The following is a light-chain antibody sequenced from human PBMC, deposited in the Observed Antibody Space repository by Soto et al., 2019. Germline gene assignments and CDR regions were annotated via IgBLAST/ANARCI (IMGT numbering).Light chain of an antibody. CDR2: DDS. CDR1: NIGSKS. Sequence: LTQPPSLSVEPGQTARITCGGNNIGSKSVHWYQQKPGQSPVLVVDDDSDRPAGIPERFSGSNSGNTATLTISRGEAGDEADYFCHVWDSSSEHVFGTGTKV. J-gene: IGLJ1*01. CDR3: HVWDSSSEHV. V-gene: IGLV3-21*02.